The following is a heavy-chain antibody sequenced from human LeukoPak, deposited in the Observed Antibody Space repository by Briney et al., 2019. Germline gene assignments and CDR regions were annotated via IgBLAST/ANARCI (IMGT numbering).Heavy chain of an antibody. CDR3: ARDRGSGSYPPGDY. CDR2: INAGNGNT. J-gene: IGHJ4*02. CDR1: GYTFTSYA. V-gene: IGHV1-3*01. Sequence: ASVKVSCKASGYTFTSYAMHWVRQAPGQRLEWMGWINAGNGNTKYSQKFQGRVTITRDTSANTAYMELSSLRSEDTAVYYCARDRGSGSYPPGDYWGQGTLVTVSS. D-gene: IGHD3-10*01.